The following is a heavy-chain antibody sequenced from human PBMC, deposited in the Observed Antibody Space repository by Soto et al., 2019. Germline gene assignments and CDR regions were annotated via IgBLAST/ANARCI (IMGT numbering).Heavy chain of an antibody. J-gene: IGHJ6*02. CDR1: GFTFNSYW. CDR3: ARVEPDGDYLLGYYYGMDV. Sequence: AGGSLSLWWGASGFTFNSYWVTWIRPAPGKGLEWVANINTDGSQKHSVDSVKGRFTFSRDNGKNSLYLQMNSLRAEDTAVYYCARVEPDGDYLLGYYYGMDVWGQGTTVTVSS. D-gene: IGHD4-17*01. CDR2: INTDGSQK. V-gene: IGHV3-7*01.